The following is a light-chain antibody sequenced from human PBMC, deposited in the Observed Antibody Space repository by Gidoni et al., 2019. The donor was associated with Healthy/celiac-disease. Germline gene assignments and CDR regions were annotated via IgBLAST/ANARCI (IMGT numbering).Light chain of an antibody. CDR1: QSVSSY. CDR2: DAS. CDR3: QQSSNWPIT. Sequence: DIVLTQSPATLSLSPGERATLSCRASQSVSSYLAWYQQKPGQAPRLLIYDASNRATGIPARFSGRGSGTDFTLTISSLEPEDFAVYYWQQSSNWPITFGGGTKVEIK. J-gene: IGKJ4*02. V-gene: IGKV3-11*01.